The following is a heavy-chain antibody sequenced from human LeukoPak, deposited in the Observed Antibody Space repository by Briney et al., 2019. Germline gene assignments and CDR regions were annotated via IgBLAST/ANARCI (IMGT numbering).Heavy chain of an antibody. CDR1: GFTFSSYS. V-gene: IGHV3-21*01. CDR3: ARSSDYYDSSGNGAFDI. D-gene: IGHD3-22*01. CDR2: ISSSSSYI. J-gene: IGHJ3*02. Sequence: GGSLRLSCAASGFTFSSYSMNWVRQAPGKGLEWVSSISSSSSYIYYADSVKGRFTISRDNAKNSLYLQMNSLRAEDTAVYYCARSSDYYDSSGNGAFDIWGQGTMVTVSS.